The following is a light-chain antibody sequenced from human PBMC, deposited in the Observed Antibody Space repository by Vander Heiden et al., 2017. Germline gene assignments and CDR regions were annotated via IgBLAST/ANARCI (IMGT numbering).Light chain of an antibody. CDR1: QSVLYSSNNKNY. V-gene: IGKV4-1*01. Sequence: IVLTQSPDFLAVSLGERATINCKSSQSVLYSSNNKNYLAWYQQKPGQPLKLLIYWASTRESGVPDRFSGSGSGTDFTLTVSSLQAEDVAVYYCQQYYSTPLTFGGGTKVEIK. J-gene: IGKJ4*01. CDR3: QQYYSTPLT. CDR2: WAS.